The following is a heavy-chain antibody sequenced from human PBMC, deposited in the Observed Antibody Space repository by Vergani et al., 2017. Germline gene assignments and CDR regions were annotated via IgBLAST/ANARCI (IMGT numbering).Heavy chain of an antibody. CDR2: IIPVLGKT. D-gene: IGHD2-21*02. Sequence: VQLVRSGAEVKKPGSSVKVSCKASGATFRSNTISWVRQVPGQGLEWLGRIIPVLGKTKYAQDFQGRLTITADTSTSTAYMELTSLRSQDTAVYYCARDPRGYGGDPEDYYYGMDVWGQGTTVTVSS. CDR1: GATFRSNT. J-gene: IGHJ6*02. CDR3: ARDPRGYGGDPEDYYYGMDV. V-gene: IGHV1-69*08.